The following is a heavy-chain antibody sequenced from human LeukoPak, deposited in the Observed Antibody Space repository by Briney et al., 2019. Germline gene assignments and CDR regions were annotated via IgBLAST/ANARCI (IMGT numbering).Heavy chain of an antibody. CDR2: ISYDGNSK. Sequence: GGSLRLSCAASGFTFSRYGMHWVRQAPGKGLEWVAVISYDGNSKYYADSVKGRFTISRDSSKNTLYLQMNSLRAEDTAVYYCAKDRRFTMVRGVIITPPDYWGQGTLVTVSS. CDR1: GFTFSRYG. V-gene: IGHV3-30*18. J-gene: IGHJ4*02. D-gene: IGHD3-10*01. CDR3: AKDRRFTMVRGVIITPPDY.